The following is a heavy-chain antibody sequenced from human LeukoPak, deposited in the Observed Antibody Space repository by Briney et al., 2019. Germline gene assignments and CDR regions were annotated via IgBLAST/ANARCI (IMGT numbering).Heavy chain of an antibody. CDR2: ISSSSSYI. D-gene: IGHD5-18*01. J-gene: IGHJ4*02. CDR3: ARDRWDTAMVPPDY. CDR1: GFTFDDYG. V-gene: IGHV3-21*01. Sequence: GGSLRLSCAASGFTFDDYGMSWVRQAPGKGLGWVSSISSSSSYIYYADSVKGRFTISRDNAKNSLYLQMNSLRAEDTAVYYCARDRWDTAMVPPDYWGQGTLVTVSS.